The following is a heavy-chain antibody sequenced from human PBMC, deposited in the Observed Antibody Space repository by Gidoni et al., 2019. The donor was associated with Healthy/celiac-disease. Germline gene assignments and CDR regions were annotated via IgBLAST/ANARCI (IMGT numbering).Heavy chain of an antibody. CDR1: GFTFSSYS. Sequence: EVQLVESGGGLVQPGGSLRLSCAASGFTFSSYSMHWVRQAPGKGLEWVSYISSSSSTIYYADSVKGRFTISRDNAKNSLYLQMNSLRDEDTAVYYCARNPRYYDSSGYYLDWYFDLRGRGTLVTVSS. CDR2: ISSSSSTI. V-gene: IGHV3-48*02. CDR3: ARNPRYYDSSGYYLDWYFDL. J-gene: IGHJ2*01. D-gene: IGHD3-22*01.